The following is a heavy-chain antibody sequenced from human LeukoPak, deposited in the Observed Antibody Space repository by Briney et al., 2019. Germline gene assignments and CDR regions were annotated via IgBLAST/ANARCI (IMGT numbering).Heavy chain of an antibody. CDR2: INHSGST. V-gene: IGHV4-34*01. Sequence: SETLSLTCAVYGGSFNGYYWTWIRQPPGKGLEWIGEINHSGSTDYNPSLKSRATISVDTSKNQFSLKLNSVTAADTAVYYCARGQLRLSNWGQGSLVIVSS. J-gene: IGHJ4*02. CDR1: GGSFNGYY. CDR3: ARGQLRLSN. D-gene: IGHD6-25*01.